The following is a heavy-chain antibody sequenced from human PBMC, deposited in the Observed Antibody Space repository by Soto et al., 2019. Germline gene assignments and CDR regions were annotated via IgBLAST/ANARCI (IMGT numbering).Heavy chain of an antibody. V-gene: IGHV1-69*13. CDR1: GGTFSSYA. J-gene: IGHJ6*02. Sequence: SVKVSCKASGGTFSSYAISWVRQAPGQGLEWMGGIIPIFGTANYAQKFQGRVTITADESTSTAYMELSSLRSEDTAVYYCACPILTGSPGPYGMDVWGQGTTGTVS. D-gene: IGHD3-9*01. CDR2: IIPIFGTA. CDR3: ACPILTGSPGPYGMDV.